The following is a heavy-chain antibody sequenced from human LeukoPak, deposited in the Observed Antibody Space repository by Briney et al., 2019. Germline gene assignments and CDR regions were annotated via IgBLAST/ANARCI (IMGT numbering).Heavy chain of an antibody. Sequence: SETLSLKCAVNSGSFSGYYWSWIRQSPGKGLEWIGEINHSGTTNYNPSLKSRVSISVDTSKNQFSLKLSSVTAADTAVYYCARESIAARSFDYWGQGTLVTVSS. CDR3: ARESIAARSFDY. CDR1: SGSFSGYY. V-gene: IGHV4-34*01. J-gene: IGHJ4*02. D-gene: IGHD6-6*01. CDR2: INHSGTT.